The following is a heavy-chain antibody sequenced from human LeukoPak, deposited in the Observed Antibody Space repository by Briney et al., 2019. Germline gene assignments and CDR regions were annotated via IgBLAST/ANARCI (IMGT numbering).Heavy chain of an antibody. CDR3: ARDLSKASPYPN. J-gene: IGHJ4*02. Sequence: GASVKVSCKASGYTFTGYYMHWVRQAPGQGLEWTGWINPNSGGTNYAQKFQGRVTMTRDTSISTAYMELSRLRSDDTAVYYCARDLSKASPYPNWGQGTLVTVSS. CDR2: INPNSGGT. V-gene: IGHV1-2*02. D-gene: IGHD2/OR15-2a*01. CDR1: GYTFTGYY.